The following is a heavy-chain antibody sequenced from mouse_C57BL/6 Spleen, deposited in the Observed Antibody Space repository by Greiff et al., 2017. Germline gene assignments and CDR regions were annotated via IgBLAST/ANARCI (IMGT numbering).Heavy chain of an antibody. CDR1: GFTFSDYG. J-gene: IGHJ1*03. CDR2: ISSGSSTI. CDR3: ARPGYSNSYWYFDV. D-gene: IGHD2-5*01. V-gene: IGHV5-17*01. Sequence: EVQLVESGGGLVKPGGSLKLSCAASGFTFSDYGMHWVRQAPEQGLEWVAYISSGSSTIYYADTVTGRFTISRDNAKNTLFLQMTSLRSEDTAMYYCARPGYSNSYWYFDVWGTGTTVTVSS.